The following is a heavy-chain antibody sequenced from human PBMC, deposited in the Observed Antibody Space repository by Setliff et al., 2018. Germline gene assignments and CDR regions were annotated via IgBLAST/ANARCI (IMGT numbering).Heavy chain of an antibody. CDR1: GGSISTYY. Sequence: SETLSLTCTVSGGSISTYYWSWIRQPPGKGLEWIGYIYYSGRTNYNPSLRSRVTISVDTSKNQFSLKVSSVTAADTAVYYCAREAGTIWGQGTLVTVSS. J-gene: IGHJ4*02. V-gene: IGHV4-59*12. CDR2: IYYSGRT. D-gene: IGHD1-1*01. CDR3: AREAGTI.